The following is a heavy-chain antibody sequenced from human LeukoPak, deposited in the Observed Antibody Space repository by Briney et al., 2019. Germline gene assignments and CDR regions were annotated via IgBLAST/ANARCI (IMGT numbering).Heavy chain of an antibody. CDR3: ARALGYCSSTSCFAWFDP. V-gene: IGHV1-2*02. J-gene: IGHJ5*02. CDR2: INPNSGGT. CDR1: GYTFTGYY. D-gene: IGHD2-2*01. Sequence: GASVKVSCKASGYTFTGYYMHWVRQAPGQGLEWMGWINPNSGGTNYAQKFQGRVTITRDTSISTAYMELSRLRSDDTAVYYCARALGYCSSTSCFAWFDPWGQGTLVTVSS.